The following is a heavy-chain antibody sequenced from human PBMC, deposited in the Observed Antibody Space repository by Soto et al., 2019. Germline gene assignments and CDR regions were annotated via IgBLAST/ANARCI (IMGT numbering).Heavy chain of an antibody. D-gene: IGHD3-22*01. V-gene: IGHV3-21*01. Sequence: GGSLRLSCAASGFTFSSYSMNWFRQAPGKGLEWVSSISSSSSYIYYADSVKGRFTISRDNAKNSLYLQMNSLRAEDTAVYYCARPYYYDSSGQKSMDVWGQGTTVTVSS. CDR2: ISSSSSYI. CDR1: GFTFSSYS. CDR3: ARPYYYDSSGQKSMDV. J-gene: IGHJ6*02.